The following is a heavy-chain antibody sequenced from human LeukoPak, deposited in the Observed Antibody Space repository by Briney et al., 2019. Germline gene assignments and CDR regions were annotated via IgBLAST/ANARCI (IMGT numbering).Heavy chain of an antibody. D-gene: IGHD6-25*01. CDR1: SGSITNYY. Sequence: SETLSLTCTVSSGSITNYYWSWIRQPPGKGLEWIGFIYYSGNTNYNPSLKSRVTISVHTSKNQFSLKLSSVTAADTAVYYCARVGYYFDYWGQGTLVTVSS. V-gene: IGHV4-59*12. CDR3: ARVGYYFDY. CDR2: IYYSGNT. J-gene: IGHJ4*02.